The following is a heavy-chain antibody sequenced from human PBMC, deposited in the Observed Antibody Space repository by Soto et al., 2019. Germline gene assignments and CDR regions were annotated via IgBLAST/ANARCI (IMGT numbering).Heavy chain of an antibody. D-gene: IGHD3-3*01. Sequence: GGSLRLSCTASGFNFVRIAMNWVRQAPGKGLEWLSVMSYDGNKKYYADSVKGRFTISRDNSKNTLFLQMNSLRPDDTALYYCAKDRLTIFGVGDSLYAMDVWGQGTTVTVSS. CDR2: MSYDGNKK. J-gene: IGHJ6*02. CDR3: AKDRLTIFGVGDSLYAMDV. V-gene: IGHV3-30*04. CDR1: GFNFVRIA.